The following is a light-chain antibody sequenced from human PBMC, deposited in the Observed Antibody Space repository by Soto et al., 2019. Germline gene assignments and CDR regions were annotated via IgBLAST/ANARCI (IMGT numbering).Light chain of an antibody. CDR1: SGSVARNF. J-gene: IGLJ1*01. Sequence: NFMLTQPHSVSESPGKTVTISCTGSSGSVARNFVHWYQRRPGSAPTIVIYGDNQRPSGVPDRFSGSIDSSSNSASLTISGLKTEDEADYFCQSYDRSSLYVFGTGTKVTVL. CDR2: GDN. CDR3: QSYDRSSLYV. V-gene: IGLV6-57*02.